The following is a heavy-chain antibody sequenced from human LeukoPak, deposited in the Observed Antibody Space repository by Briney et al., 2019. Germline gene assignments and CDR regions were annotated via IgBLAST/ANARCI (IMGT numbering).Heavy chain of an antibody. CDR1: GFTFSRDW. D-gene: IGHD5/OR15-5a*01. CDR2: ISDDGSIT. CDR3: GRRDYEYNVYDRHFDF. V-gene: IGHV3-74*03. Sequence: GGSLRLSCAASGFTFSRDWMHWVRQAPGKGLVWVSRISDDGSITTYADSVQGRFTISRDNAKSTVFLQMNSLRVEDTAVYFRGRRDYEYNVYDRHFDFWGQGILVTVSS. J-gene: IGHJ4*02.